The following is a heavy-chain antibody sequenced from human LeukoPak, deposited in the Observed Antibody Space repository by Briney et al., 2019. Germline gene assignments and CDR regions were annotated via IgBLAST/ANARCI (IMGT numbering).Heavy chain of an antibody. CDR1: GGSISSGSYY. J-gene: IGHJ4*02. CDR3: ARAAAAGTGFDY. D-gene: IGHD6-13*01. CDR2: IYTSGST. V-gene: IGHV4-61*02. Sequence: PSETLSLTCTVSGGSISSGSYYWSWIRQPAGKGLEWIRRIYTSGSTNYNPSLKSRVTTTVDTSKNQSSLKLSSVTAADTAVYYCARAAAAGTGFDYWGQGTMVTVSS.